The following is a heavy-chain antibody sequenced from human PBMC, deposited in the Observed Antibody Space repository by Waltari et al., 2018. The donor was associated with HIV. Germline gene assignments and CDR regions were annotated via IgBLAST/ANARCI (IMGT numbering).Heavy chain of an antibody. CDR1: GGSTSSRRYY. Sequence: QLQLQESGPGLVKPSETLSLTCTVSGGSTSSRRYYWGRIRQPPGKGLEGIGSIYYSGSTYYNPSLKSRVTISVDTSKNQFSLKLSSVTAADTAVYYCARLSDYYDSSGYTPDYFDYWGQGTLVTVSS. J-gene: IGHJ4*02. CDR2: IYYSGST. D-gene: IGHD3-22*01. V-gene: IGHV4-39*01. CDR3: ARLSDYYDSSGYTPDYFDY.